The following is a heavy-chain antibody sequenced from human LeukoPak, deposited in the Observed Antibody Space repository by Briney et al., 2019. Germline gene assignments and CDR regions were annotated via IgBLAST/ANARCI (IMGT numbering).Heavy chain of an antibody. J-gene: IGHJ4*02. Sequence: ASVKVSCKASGYTFTDYYIHWVRQAPGQGLEWMAFIYPKSGESKYAQKFQGRVTMTGDTSITTAYMELTRLTSDDTAVYSCATIEGGAGTDWGQGTLVTVSS. CDR1: GYTFTDYY. D-gene: IGHD6-19*01. CDR2: IYPKSGES. V-gene: IGHV1-2*02. CDR3: ATIEGGAGTD.